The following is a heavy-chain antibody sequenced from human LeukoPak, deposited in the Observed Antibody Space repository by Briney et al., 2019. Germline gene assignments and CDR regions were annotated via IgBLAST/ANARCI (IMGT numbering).Heavy chain of an antibody. CDR1: GFTFSNYW. V-gene: IGHV3-74*01. J-gene: IGHJ4*02. CDR3: ARDRGALDY. CDR2: LNGDGGTT. Sequence: GGSLRPSCAASGFTFSNYWMHWVRQAPGKGLVWVSRLNGDGGTTRYADSVKGRFTISRGNAKNTVYLQMNSLRAEDTAVYYCARDRGALDYWGQGTLVTVSS.